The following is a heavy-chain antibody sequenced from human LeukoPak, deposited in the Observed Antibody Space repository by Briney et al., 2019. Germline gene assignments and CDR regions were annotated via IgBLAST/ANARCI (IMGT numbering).Heavy chain of an antibody. J-gene: IGHJ4*02. D-gene: IGHD5-12*01. CDR3: TTDLDRGYSGYDGNDY. CDR2: IKSKTDGGTT. V-gene: IGHV3-15*01. Sequence: GGSLGLSCAASGFTFSNAWMSWVRQAPGKGLEWVGRIKSKTDGGTTDYAAPVKGRFTISRDDSKNTLYLQMNSLKTEDTAVYYCTTDLDRGYSGYDGNDYWGQGTLVTVSS. CDR1: GFTFSNAW.